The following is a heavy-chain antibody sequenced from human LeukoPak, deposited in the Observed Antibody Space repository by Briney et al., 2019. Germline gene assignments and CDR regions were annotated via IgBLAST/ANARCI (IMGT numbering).Heavy chain of an antibody. V-gene: IGHV4-39*01. CDR2: IYYSGST. CDR1: GGSISSSSYY. Sequence: SETLSLTCTVSGGSISSSSYYWGWIRQPPGKGLEWIGSIYYSGSTYYNPSLKSRVTISVDTSKNQFSLKLSSVTAADTAVYYCARHHQTGTDLFDAFDIWGQGTMVTVSP. J-gene: IGHJ3*02. D-gene: IGHD1-1*01. CDR3: ARHHQTGTDLFDAFDI.